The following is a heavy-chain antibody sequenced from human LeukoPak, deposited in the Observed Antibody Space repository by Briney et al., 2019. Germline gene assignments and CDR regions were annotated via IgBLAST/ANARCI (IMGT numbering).Heavy chain of an antibody. CDR3: AKLSYYDFWSGYYPLLSY. Sequence: VGSLRLSCAASGFTFSSYAMSWVRQAPGKGLEWVSAISGSGGSTYYADSVKGRFTISRDNSKNTLYLQMNSLRAEDTAVYYCAKLSYYDFWSGYYPLLSYWGQGTLVTVSS. CDR2: ISGSGGST. D-gene: IGHD3-3*01. CDR1: GFTFSSYA. V-gene: IGHV3-23*01. J-gene: IGHJ4*02.